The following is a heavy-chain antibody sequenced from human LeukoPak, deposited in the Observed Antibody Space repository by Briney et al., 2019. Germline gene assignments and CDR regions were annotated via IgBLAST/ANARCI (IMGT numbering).Heavy chain of an antibody. D-gene: IGHD6-19*01. J-gene: IGHJ4*02. CDR2: MNPNSGNA. Sequence: ASVKVSCKASGYTFTSYDINWVRQASGQGLEWMGWMNPNSGNAGYAQKFQGRVTMTRNTSISTAYMELSSLRSEDTAVYYCARGKYSSGWYWVYWGQGTLVTVSS. CDR1: GYTFTSYD. CDR3: ARGKYSSGWYWVY. V-gene: IGHV1-8*01.